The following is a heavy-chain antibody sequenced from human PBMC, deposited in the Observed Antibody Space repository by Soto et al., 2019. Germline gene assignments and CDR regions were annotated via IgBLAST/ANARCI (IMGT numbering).Heavy chain of an antibody. V-gene: IGHV1-18*01. J-gene: IGHJ5*02. Sequence: GASVKVSCKTSGYTFTKYGISWVRQAPGQGLEWVGYISVHNGETNYAEKFQGRVTMTTDTSTSTAYMELKRLRFDDTAVYYCATLNPPYNWFGPWGQGTLVTGSS. CDR3: ATLNPPYNWFGP. D-gene: IGHD3-16*01. CDR2: ISVHNGET. CDR1: GYTFTKYG.